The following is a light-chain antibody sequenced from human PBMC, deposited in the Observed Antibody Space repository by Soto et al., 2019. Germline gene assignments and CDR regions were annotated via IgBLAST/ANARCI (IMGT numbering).Light chain of an antibody. CDR3: QQYGYSLFT. J-gene: IGKJ3*01. Sequence: EIELTQSPGTLSLSPGERATLSCRASHSVSSSYLAWYQQKPGQAPRLLIYGASSRATGIPDRFRGSGSGTDFTLTISRLEPEDFAVYYCQQYGYSLFTFGPGTKVDIK. V-gene: IGKV3-20*01. CDR2: GAS. CDR1: HSVSSSY.